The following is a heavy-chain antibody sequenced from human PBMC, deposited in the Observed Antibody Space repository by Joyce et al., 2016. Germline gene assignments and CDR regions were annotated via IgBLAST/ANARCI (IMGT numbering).Heavy chain of an antibody. D-gene: IGHD3-10*01. Sequence: QVQLQESGPGLVRPSETLSLTCAVSGYSISSGYYWGWIRQSPGKGLEWIGSIYHGGSTYYTPSLKCRVILSVDTSKNHFSLRLTSVTAADTAVYYCARDGFGEFDYFDYWGQGTLVTVSS. V-gene: IGHV4-38-2*02. J-gene: IGHJ4*02. CDR2: IYHGGST. CDR1: GYSISSGYY. CDR3: ARDGFGEFDYFDY.